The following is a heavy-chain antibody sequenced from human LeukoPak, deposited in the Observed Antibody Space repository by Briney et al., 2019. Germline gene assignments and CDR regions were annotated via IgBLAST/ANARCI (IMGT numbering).Heavy chain of an antibody. J-gene: IGHJ4*02. CDR2: IYTSGST. CDR1: GGSISSGSYY. V-gene: IGHV4-61*02. Sequence: SETLSLTCTVSGGSISSGSYYWSWIRQPAGKGLEWIGRIYTSGSTNYSPSLKSRVTISVDTSKNQFSLKLSSVTAADTAVYYCARLTQVFGYSYHFDCWGQGTLVTVSS. D-gene: IGHD5-18*01. CDR3: ARLTQVFGYSYHFDC.